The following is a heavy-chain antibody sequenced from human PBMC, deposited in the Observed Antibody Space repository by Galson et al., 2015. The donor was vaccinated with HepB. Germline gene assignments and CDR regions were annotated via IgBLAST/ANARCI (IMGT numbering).Heavy chain of an antibody. CDR1: GFTFSDYW. CDR3: VRERVKIFGSLVRSYYYYGLDV. V-gene: IGHV3-74*01. CDR2: IHSNGNNT. D-gene: IGHD3-3*01. J-gene: IGHJ6*02. Sequence: SLRLSCAASGFTFSDYWMNWVRQTPGKGLEWVSRIHSNGNNTRYADSVKGRFTISRDNAKDTLYLQMDSLRADDTAVYYCVRERVKIFGSLVRSYYYYGLDVWGQGTTVAVSS.